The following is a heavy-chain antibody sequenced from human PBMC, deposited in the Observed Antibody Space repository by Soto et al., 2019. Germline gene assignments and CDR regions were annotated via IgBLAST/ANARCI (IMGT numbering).Heavy chain of an antibody. Sequence: QLQESGPGLVMPSQTLSLTCTVSGASINNNDYYWGWIRQTPGKGLEWIGYVYYSGSTDYIPSLKSRLSMSIDKSQNQFTLKLNSVTAADTATYYCARMSYFYDKWYFDLWGRGTLVTVSS. CDR3: ARMSYFYDKWYFDL. V-gene: IGHV4-30-4*01. CDR2: VYYSGST. J-gene: IGHJ2*01. D-gene: IGHD3-22*01. CDR1: GASINNNDYY.